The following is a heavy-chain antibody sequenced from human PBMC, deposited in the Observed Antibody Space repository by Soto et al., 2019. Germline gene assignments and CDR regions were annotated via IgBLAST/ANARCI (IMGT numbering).Heavy chain of an antibody. Sequence: GGSLRLSCAASGFTFSSYAMNWVRQAPGKGLEWVAVISYDGSNKYYADSVKGRFTVSRDNSKNTLYLQMNSLRAEDTAVYYSARYGVTMVRGFNMLPAYYYGMDVWGQGTPVTVSS. CDR3: ARYGVTMVRGFNMLPAYYYGMDV. CDR2: ISYDGSNK. V-gene: IGHV3-30-3*01. J-gene: IGHJ6*02. CDR1: GFTFSSYA. D-gene: IGHD3-10*01.